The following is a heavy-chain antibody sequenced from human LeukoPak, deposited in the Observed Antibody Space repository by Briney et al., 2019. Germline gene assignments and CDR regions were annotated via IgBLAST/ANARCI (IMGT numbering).Heavy chain of an antibody. V-gene: IGHV3-23*01. CDR3: XXXXXXXXVXXXXDS. J-gene: IGHJ4*02. CDR2: ISGSGGST. Sequence: RQAPGXXXXXGSAISGSGGSTXXAXXVKGRFTISRXXXKKXLYVQMNSLRAEDTGVYYCXXXXXXXXVXXXXDSXGQXTXVTVSS.